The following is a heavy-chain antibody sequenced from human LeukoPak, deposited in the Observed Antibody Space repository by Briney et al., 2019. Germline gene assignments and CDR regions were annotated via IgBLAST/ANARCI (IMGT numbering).Heavy chain of an antibody. CDR1: GGSFSGYC. D-gene: IGHD2-15*01. CDR2: INHSGST. J-gene: IGHJ4*02. CDR3: ARAGYCSGGSCYSFDY. V-gene: IGHV4-34*01. Sequence: PSETLSLTCAVYGGSFSGYCWSWIRQPPGKGLEWIGEINHSGSTNYNPSLKSRVTISVDTSKNQFSLKLSSVTAADTAVYYCARAGYCSGGSCYSFDYWGQGTLVTVSS.